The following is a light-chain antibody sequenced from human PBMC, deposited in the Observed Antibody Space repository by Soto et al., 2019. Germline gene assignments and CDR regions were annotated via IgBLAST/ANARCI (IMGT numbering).Light chain of an antibody. CDR2: DVS. Sequence: QSALTQPASVSGSPGQSITISCTGTSSDVGTYNYVSWYQQHPGKAPKLMIYDVSNRPSGVSDRFSGSKSGNTASLTISGLKAEDEADYSCSSYTSSSTSVVFGGGTKLTVL. CDR3: SSYTSSSTSVV. CDR1: SSDVGTYNY. J-gene: IGLJ2*01. V-gene: IGLV2-14*01.